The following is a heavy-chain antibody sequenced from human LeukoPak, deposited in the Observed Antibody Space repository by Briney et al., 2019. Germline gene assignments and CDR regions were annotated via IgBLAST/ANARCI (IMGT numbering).Heavy chain of an antibody. V-gene: IGHV4-34*01. D-gene: IGHD4-17*01. J-gene: IGHJ6*03. CDR3: ARGQTVHHYYYYYMDV. CDR2: INHSGST. CDR1: GGSFSGYY. Sequence: PSETLSLTCAVYGGSFSGYYWSWIRQPPGKGLEWIGEINHSGSTNYNPSLKSRVTISVDTSKNQFSLKLSSVTAADTAVYYCARGQTVHHYYYYYMDVWGKGTTVTVSS.